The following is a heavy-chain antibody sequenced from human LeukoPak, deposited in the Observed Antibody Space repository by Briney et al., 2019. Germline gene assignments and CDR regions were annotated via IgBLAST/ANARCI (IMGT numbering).Heavy chain of an antibody. V-gene: IGHV4-34*01. J-gene: IGHJ4*02. D-gene: IGHD5-18*01. CDR3: ARGVIQLWLRSHLDY. CDR1: GGSFSGNS. CDR2: INPSGST. Sequence: TPSETLSLTCAVYGGSFSGNSWTWIRQPPGKGLEWIGEINPSGSTNYNPSLKSRVTISIDASKNQFSLKLSSVTAADTAVYYCARGVIQLWLRSHLDYWGQGTLVTVSS.